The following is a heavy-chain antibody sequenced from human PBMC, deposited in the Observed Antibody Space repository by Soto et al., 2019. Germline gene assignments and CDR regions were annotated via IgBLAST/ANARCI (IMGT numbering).Heavy chain of an antibody. CDR2: SNAGNGKA. CDR3: ARGGYSSSWSSDYYGMDV. J-gene: IGHJ6*02. Sequence: ASVKVSCKASGYTFTSYAMHWVRQAPGQRLEWMGWSNAGNGKAKYSQEFQGRVTMTRDTSISTAYMELSRLRSDDTAVYYCARGGYSSSWSSDYYGMDVWGQGTPVTVSS. V-gene: IGHV1-3*02. CDR1: GYTFTSYA. D-gene: IGHD6-13*01.